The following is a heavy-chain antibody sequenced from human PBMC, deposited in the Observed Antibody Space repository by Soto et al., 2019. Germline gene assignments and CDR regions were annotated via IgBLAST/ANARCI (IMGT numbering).Heavy chain of an antibody. CDR3: ARVVRGSNIDYYHYMAV. CDR2: ISASNGDR. J-gene: IGHJ6*03. D-gene: IGHD3-10*01. Sequence: QVQLVQSGAVMKKPGASVKVSCKASGYTFTSHGLSWVRQAPGQGLEWMGWISASNGDRNYAQKYQGRVTVTTDTSTSTGYMGLRSLKSEDTAGYYCARVVRGSNIDYYHYMAVWGEGTTVTVSS. CDR1: GYTFTSHG. V-gene: IGHV1-18*01.